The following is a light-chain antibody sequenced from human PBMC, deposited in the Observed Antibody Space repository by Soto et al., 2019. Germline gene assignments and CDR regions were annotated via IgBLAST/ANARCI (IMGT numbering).Light chain of an antibody. CDR3: QQYNNWPQLT. Sequence: DIQMTQPPASLSASVGDRVTITCRASQGISNYLALYQQKPGKVPKLLINAAATLQSGVPSRFSSSGSWTEYSLTISSLQSEDFAVYYCQQYNNWPQLTFGGGTRLEIK. CDR2: AAA. CDR1: QGISNY. V-gene: IGKV1-27*01. J-gene: IGKJ5*01.